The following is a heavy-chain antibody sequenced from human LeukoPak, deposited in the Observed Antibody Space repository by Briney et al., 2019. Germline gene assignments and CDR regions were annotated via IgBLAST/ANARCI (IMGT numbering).Heavy chain of an antibody. CDR3: ARWRAQYYFDY. CDR1: GYKFTNYW. J-gene: IGHJ4*02. Sequence: GESLKISCKVSGYKFTNYWLGWVRQVPGKGLEWMGIIYPGDSDTRFSPSFQGQVTLSADKSLNTAYLQWSSLQASDTAIYYCARWRAQYYFDYWGQGTLVTVAS. D-gene: IGHD2/OR15-2a*01. CDR2: IYPGDSDT. V-gene: IGHV5-51*01.